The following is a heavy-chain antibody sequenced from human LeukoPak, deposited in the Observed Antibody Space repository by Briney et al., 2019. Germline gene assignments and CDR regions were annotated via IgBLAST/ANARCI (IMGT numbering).Heavy chain of an antibody. Sequence: GGSLRLSCAASGFSFSSYAMSWVRQAPGKGLEWVSSISGSGGSTYYAGSVKGRFAISRDNSKNTLYLQMSRLRAEDTAVYYCAKARVSSYGSGNPYGIDVWGKGTTVTVSS. J-gene: IGHJ6*04. V-gene: IGHV3-23*01. CDR2: ISGSGGST. CDR1: GFSFSSYA. D-gene: IGHD3-10*01. CDR3: AKARVSSYGSGNPYGIDV.